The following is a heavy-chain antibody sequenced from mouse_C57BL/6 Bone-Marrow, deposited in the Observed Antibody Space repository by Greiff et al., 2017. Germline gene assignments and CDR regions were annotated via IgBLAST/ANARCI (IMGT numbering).Heavy chain of an antibody. D-gene: IGHD2-10*02. Sequence: QVQLQQPGAELVRPGSSVKLSCKASGYTFTSYWMHWVKQRPIQGLAWIGNIDPSDSETHYNQKFKDKATLTVDKSSSTAYMQLSSLTSEYSAVYYCARTPRKYRNYEARGYWGQGTSGTVSS. CDR1: GYTFTSYW. CDR3: ARTPRKYRNYEARGY. CDR2: IDPSDSET. V-gene: IGHV1-52*01. J-gene: IGHJ4*01.